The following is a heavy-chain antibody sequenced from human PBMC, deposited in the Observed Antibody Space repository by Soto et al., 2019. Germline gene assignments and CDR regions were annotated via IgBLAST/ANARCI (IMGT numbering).Heavy chain of an antibody. CDR1: GGSISSGDYY. Sequence: SETLSLTCTVSGGSISSGDYYWSWIRRPPGKGLEWIGYIYYSGSTYHNPSLKSRVTISVDTSKNQFSLKLSSVTAADTAVYYCARGDIVVVPAATDAFDIWGQGTMVTVSS. D-gene: IGHD2-2*01. J-gene: IGHJ3*02. V-gene: IGHV4-30-4*01. CDR2: IYYSGST. CDR3: ARGDIVVVPAATDAFDI.